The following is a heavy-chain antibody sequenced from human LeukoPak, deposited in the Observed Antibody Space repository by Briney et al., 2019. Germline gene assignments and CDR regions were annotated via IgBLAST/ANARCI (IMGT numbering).Heavy chain of an antibody. V-gene: IGHV4-61*01. J-gene: IGHJ6*03. Sequence: SETLSLTCTVSGGSISSSSYYWSWIRQLPGKGLEWIGYIYYSGSTNYNPSLKSRVTISVDTSKNQFSLKLSSVTAADTAVYYCARTPYYYDSSGYYYYYMDVWGKGTTVTISS. D-gene: IGHD3-22*01. CDR3: ARTPYYYDSSGYYYYYMDV. CDR2: IYYSGST. CDR1: GGSISSSSYY.